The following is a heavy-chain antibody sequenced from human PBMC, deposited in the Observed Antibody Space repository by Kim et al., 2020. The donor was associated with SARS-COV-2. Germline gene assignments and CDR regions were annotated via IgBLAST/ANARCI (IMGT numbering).Heavy chain of an antibody. J-gene: IGHJ5*02. D-gene: IGHD3-10*01. V-gene: IGHV4-31*03. CDR1: GGSISSGGYY. CDR2: IYYSGST. CDR3: ATYYYGSGIHNCFDP. Sequence: SETLSLTCTVSGGSISSGGYYWSWIRQHPGKGLEWIGYIYYSGSTYYNPSLKSRVTISVDTSKNQFSLKLSSVTAADTAVYYCATYYYGSGIHNCFDPWGQGTLVTVSS.